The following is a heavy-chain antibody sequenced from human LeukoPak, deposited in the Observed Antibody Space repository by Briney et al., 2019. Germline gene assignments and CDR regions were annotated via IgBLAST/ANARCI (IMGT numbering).Heavy chain of an antibody. Sequence: GASVKVSCKASGYTFTSYAMNWVRQAPGQGLEWMGWINTNTGNPTYAQGFTGRFVFSLDTSVSTAYLQISSLKAEDTAVYYCARDTRSRLIAARGVSGRRGGIDPWGQGTLVTVSS. J-gene: IGHJ5*02. CDR3: ARDTRSRLIAARGVSGRRGGIDP. D-gene: IGHD6-6*01. CDR2: INTNTGNP. V-gene: IGHV7-4-1*02. CDR1: GYTFTSYA.